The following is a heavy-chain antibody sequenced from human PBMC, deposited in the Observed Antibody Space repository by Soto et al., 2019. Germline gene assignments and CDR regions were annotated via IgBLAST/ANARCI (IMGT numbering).Heavy chain of an antibody. CDR3: ASTPVGATWYFDY. J-gene: IGHJ4*02. CDR1: GFTFSSYE. CDR2: ISSSGSTI. V-gene: IGHV3-48*03. D-gene: IGHD1-26*01. Sequence: VQLVESGGGLVQPGGSLRLSCAASGFTFSSYEMNWVRQAPGKGLEWVSYISSSGSTIYYADSVKGRFTISRDNAKNSLYLQMNSLRAEDTAVYYCASTPVGATWYFDYWGQGTLVTVSS.